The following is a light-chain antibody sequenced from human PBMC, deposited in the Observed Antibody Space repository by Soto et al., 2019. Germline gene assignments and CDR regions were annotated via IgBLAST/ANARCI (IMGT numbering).Light chain of an antibody. CDR2: EAS. Sequence: AIQVTQSPSSLSASVGDRVTITCRASQAIRTDLGWYQQKPGKAPKLLIYEASSLESGVPSRFSGSGSGTEFTLIISALQPDDFATYYCQHYKSYPWTFGQGTKVDIK. CDR3: QHYKSYPWT. J-gene: IGKJ1*01. V-gene: IGKV1-13*02. CDR1: QAIRTD.